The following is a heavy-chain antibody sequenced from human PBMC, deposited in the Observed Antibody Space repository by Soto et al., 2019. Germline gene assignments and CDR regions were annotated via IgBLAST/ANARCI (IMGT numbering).Heavy chain of an antibody. V-gene: IGHV3-48*03. CDR3: AKDARSGSRGNWFDP. J-gene: IGHJ5*02. Sequence: SLRLSCTASGFSCSSYEMNWVRQAPGKGLEWVSYISGSGSPIYYAESVRGRFTISRDNSKNTLYLQMNSLRVEDTAVYYCAKDARSGSRGNWFDPWGPGTLVTVSS. CDR2: ISGSGSPI. D-gene: IGHD1-1*01. CDR1: GFSCSSYE.